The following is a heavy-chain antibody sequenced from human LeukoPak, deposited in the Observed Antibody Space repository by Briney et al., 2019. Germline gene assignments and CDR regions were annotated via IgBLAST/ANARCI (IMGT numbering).Heavy chain of an antibody. CDR3: ARARSGWPHDAFDI. Sequence: AASVKVSCKASGYTFTSYAMNWVRQAPGQGLEWMGWINTNTGNPTYAQGFTGRFVFSLDTSVSTAYLQISSLKAEDTAVYYCARARSGWPHDAFDIWGQGTMVTVSS. V-gene: IGHV7-4-1*02. D-gene: IGHD6-19*01. CDR1: GYTFTSYA. J-gene: IGHJ3*02. CDR2: INTNTGNP.